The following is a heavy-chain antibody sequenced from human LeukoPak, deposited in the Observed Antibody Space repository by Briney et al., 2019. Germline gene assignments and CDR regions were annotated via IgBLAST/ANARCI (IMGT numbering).Heavy chain of an antibody. Sequence: SETLSLTCAVSGGSISSGGYSWSWIRQPPGKGLEWIGYIYHSGSTYYNPSLKSRVTISVDRSKNQFSLKLSSVTAADTAVYYCASYDFWSGQPYFDYWGQGTLVTVSS. CDR1: GGSISSGGYS. J-gene: IGHJ4*02. V-gene: IGHV4-30-2*01. D-gene: IGHD3-3*01. CDR2: IYHSGST. CDR3: ASYDFWSGQPYFDY.